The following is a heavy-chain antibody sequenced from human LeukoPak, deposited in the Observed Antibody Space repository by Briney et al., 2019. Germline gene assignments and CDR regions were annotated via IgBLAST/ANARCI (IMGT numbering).Heavy chain of an antibody. V-gene: IGHV4-34*01. CDR2: INHSGST. CDR3: ARGLRYYYYYYMDV. Sequence: SETLSLTCAVYGGSFSGYYWSWIRQPPGKGLEWIGEINHSGSTNYNPSLKSRVTISVDTSKNQFSLKLSSVTAADTAVYYCARGLRYYYYYYMDVWGKGTTVTVSS. J-gene: IGHJ6*03. CDR1: GGSFSGYY.